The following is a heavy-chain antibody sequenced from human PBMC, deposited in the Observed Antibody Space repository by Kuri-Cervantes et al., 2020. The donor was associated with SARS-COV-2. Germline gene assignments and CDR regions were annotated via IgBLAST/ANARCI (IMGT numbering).Heavy chain of an antibody. CDR3: ASRTIAVAVRGDYYGMDV. CDR1: GYTFTSSS. J-gene: IGHJ6*02. D-gene: IGHD6-19*01. V-gene: IGHV1-3*01. Sequence: ASVKVSCKASGYTFTSSSMHWVRQAPGQRLEWMGWINAGDGHTKYSQKFQGRVTITADKSTSTAYMELSSLRSEDTAVDYCASRTIAVAVRGDYYGMDVWGQGTTVTVSS. CDR2: INAGDGHT.